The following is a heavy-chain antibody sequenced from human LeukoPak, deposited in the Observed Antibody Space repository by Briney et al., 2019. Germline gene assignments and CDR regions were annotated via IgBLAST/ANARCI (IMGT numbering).Heavy chain of an antibody. J-gene: IGHJ4*02. CDR1: GYSISSGYY. Sequence: SETLSLTCTVSGYSISSGYYWGWIRQPPGKGLEWIGSIYHSGSTYYNPSLKGRVTISVDTSKNQFSLKLSPVTAADTAVYYCARELRPWDSYGDHGGFDYWGQGTLVTASS. V-gene: IGHV4-38-2*02. D-gene: IGHD5-18*01. CDR3: ARELRPWDSYGDHGGFDY. CDR2: IYHSGST.